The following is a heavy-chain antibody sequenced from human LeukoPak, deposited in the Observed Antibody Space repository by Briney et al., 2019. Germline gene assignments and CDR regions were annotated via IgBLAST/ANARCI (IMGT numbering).Heavy chain of an antibody. CDR1: GFTLKTYY. CDR2: ISYYGTNK. CDR3: AKSGASYTAMDFLFDY. V-gene: IGHV3-30*18. J-gene: IGHJ4*02. D-gene: IGHD5-18*01. Sequence: GGSLRLSCAAWGFTLKTYYLLGVRQAPGKGVEGVAGISYYGTNKYYADSVQGRFPISRDNSKNTLYLQMNSLRAEDPAVYYCAKSGASYTAMDFLFDYWGQGTLVTVSS.